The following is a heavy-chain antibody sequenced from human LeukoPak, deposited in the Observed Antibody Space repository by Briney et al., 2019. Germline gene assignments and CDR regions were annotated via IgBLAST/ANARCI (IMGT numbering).Heavy chain of an antibody. D-gene: IGHD3-22*01. V-gene: IGHV3-53*01. Sequence: GESLKISCAASGFTVSSNYMNWVRQAPGKGLEWVSVIYSGGSTFYADSVEGRFTISRDNSNNTLYLQMNSLRAEDTAMYYCAREYYDNSGGEDAFDIWGPGTMVTVSS. CDR1: GFTVSSNY. CDR3: AREYYDNSGGEDAFDI. CDR2: IYSGGST. J-gene: IGHJ3*02.